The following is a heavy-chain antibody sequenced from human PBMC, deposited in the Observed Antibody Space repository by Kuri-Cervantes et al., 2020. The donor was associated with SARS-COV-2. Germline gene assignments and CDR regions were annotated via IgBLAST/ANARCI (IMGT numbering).Heavy chain of an antibody. CDR1: GGSFSGYY. CDR2: INHSGST. Sequence: SETLSLTCAVYGGSFSGYYWSWIRQPPGKGLEWIGEINHSGSTNYNPSLKSRVTISVDTSKNQFSLKLSSVTAADTAVYYCARSYSSSCWPCFDYWGQGTLVTVAS. D-gene: IGHD6-13*01. V-gene: IGHV4-34*01. CDR3: ARSYSSSCWPCFDY. J-gene: IGHJ4*02.